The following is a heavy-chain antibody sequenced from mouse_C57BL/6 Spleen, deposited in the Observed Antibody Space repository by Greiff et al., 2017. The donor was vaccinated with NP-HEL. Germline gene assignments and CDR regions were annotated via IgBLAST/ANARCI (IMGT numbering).Heavy chain of an antibody. CDR2: IWSGGST. CDR3: ATTAQATIYAMDY. D-gene: IGHD3-2*02. J-gene: IGHJ4*01. CDR1: GFSLTSYG. V-gene: IGHV2-2*01. Sequence: VKLMESGPGLVQPSQSLSITCTVSGFSLTSYGVHWVRQSPGKGLEWLGVIWSGGSTDYNAAFISRLSISKDNSKSQVFFKMNSLQADDTAIYYCATTAQATIYAMDYWGQGTSVTVSS.